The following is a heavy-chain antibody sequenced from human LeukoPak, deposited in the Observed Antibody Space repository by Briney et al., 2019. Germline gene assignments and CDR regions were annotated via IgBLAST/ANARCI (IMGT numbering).Heavy chain of an antibody. D-gene: IGHD6-6*01. CDR1: GFTFGSPW. CDR3: ARGPNSNWSGLDF. J-gene: IGHJ4*02. CDR2: INSDGSAT. Sequence: GGSLRLSCAASGFTFGSPWMHWVHQAPGKGLVWVSRINSDGSATAYADSVKGRFTVSRDNAKNTLYLQVNNLRAEDTAVYYCARGPNSNWSGLDFWGQGTLLTVSS. V-gene: IGHV3-74*01.